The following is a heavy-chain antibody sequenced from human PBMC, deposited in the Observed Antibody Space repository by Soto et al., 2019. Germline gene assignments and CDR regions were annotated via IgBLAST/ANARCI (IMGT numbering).Heavy chain of an antibody. Sequence: DSLTISCKGSRDNFNNYWIAWVRQMPGKGLEWMGIIYPGDSDTKYSPSFQGQVTFSADKSISTAYLQWNSLKASDTAMYYCARLSHSSGRQDVWGQGTTVTVSS. V-gene: IGHV5-51*01. CDR2: IYPGDSDT. J-gene: IGHJ6*02. D-gene: IGHD6-19*01. CDR1: RDNFNNYW. CDR3: ARLSHSSGRQDV.